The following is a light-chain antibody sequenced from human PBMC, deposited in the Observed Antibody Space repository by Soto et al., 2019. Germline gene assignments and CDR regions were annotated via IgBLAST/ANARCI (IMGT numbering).Light chain of an antibody. V-gene: IGKV3-20*01. CDR3: QEYGSSPPGRT. CDR2: GAS. J-gene: IGKJ1*01. CDR1: QTVYSNY. Sequence: EIVLTQSPGTLSLSPGERATLSCGASQTVYSNYLAWYQQKPGQAPRLLIYGASTTATGIPDRFSGSGSGTAFTLTISRLEPEDCAVYYCQEYGSSPPGRTFGQGTKVDI.